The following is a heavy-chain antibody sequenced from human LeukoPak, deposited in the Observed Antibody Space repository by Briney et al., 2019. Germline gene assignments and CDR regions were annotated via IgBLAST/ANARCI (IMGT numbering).Heavy chain of an antibody. J-gene: IGHJ6*03. V-gene: IGHV3-21*06. CDR1: GFTLSTYT. D-gene: IGHD3-10*01. CDR3: ARSGIKMVRGVIIKSPYHMDV. Sequence: GGSLRLSCAASGFTLSTYTMNWVRQAPGKGLEWVSSISSSSSYIYYADSVKGRFTISRDDAKNSLSLQMNSLRAEDTAVYYCARSGIKMVRGVIIKSPYHMDVWGKGTTVTASS. CDR2: ISSSSSYI.